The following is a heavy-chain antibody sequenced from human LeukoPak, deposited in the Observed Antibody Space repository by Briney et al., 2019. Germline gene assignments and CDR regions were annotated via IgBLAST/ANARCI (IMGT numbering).Heavy chain of an antibody. CDR2: IKQDGSEK. CDR1: GFTFTTYW. D-gene: IGHD2-15*01. V-gene: IGHV3-7*01. CDR3: ARESPQYCSGGSCYPRQNNWFDP. J-gene: IGHJ5*02. Sequence: PGGSLRLSCAASGFTFTTYWMGWVRQAPGKGLEWVANIKQDGSEKYYVDSVKGRFTTSRDNAKNSLSLQMNSLRAEDTAVYYCARESPQYCSGGSCYPRQNNWFDPWGQGTLVTVSS.